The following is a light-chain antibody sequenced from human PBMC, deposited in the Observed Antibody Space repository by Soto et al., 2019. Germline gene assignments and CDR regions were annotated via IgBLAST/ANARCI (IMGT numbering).Light chain of an antibody. CDR3: SSYTSSSTSCV. J-gene: IGLJ1*01. V-gene: IGLV2-14*01. CDR1: SSDVGGYDY. Sequence: QSALTQPASVSGSPGQSITISCTGSSSDVGGYDYVSWYQQHPGKPPKLMIYDVSNRPSGVSDRFSGSKSGNTASLTISGLQAEDEADYYCSSYTSSSTSCVFGTGTKLTV. CDR2: DVS.